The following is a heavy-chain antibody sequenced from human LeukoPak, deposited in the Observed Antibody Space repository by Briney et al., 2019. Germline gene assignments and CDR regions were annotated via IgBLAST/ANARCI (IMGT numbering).Heavy chain of an antibody. J-gene: IGHJ4*02. CDR1: VYTFTSYG. CDR2: ISAYNGNT. CDR3: ARASLDYYGSGRGFDY. D-gene: IGHD3-10*01. Sequence: ASVKVSCKASVYTFTSYGISWVRQAPGQGLEWMGWISAYNGNTNYAQKLQGRVTMTTDTSTSTAYMELRSLRSDDTAVYYCARASLDYYGSGRGFDYWGQGTLVTVSS. V-gene: IGHV1-18*01.